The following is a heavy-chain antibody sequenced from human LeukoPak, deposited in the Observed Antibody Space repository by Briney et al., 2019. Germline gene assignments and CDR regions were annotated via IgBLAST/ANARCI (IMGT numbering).Heavy chain of an antibody. Sequence: SQTLSLTCTVSGASISSGRNCWGWIRQPAGKGLEWIGRMYPSGNTNYNPSLKSRVTILVDTSKNQFSLKLSPVTAADTALYYCARDVYDSSGYYLDYWGQGTLVTVSS. V-gene: IGHV4-61*02. CDR1: GASISSGRNC. J-gene: IGHJ4*02. D-gene: IGHD3-22*01. CDR3: ARDVYDSSGYYLDY. CDR2: MYPSGNT.